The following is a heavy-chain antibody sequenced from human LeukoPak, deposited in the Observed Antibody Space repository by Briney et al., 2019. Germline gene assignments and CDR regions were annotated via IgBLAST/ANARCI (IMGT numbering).Heavy chain of an antibody. CDR2: INPSGGST. CDR1: GGTFSSSA. V-gene: IGHV1-46*01. CDR3: ARVQRDGYNPRGFDY. J-gene: IGHJ4*02. Sequence: APVKVSCKASGGTFSSSAISWVRQAPGQGLEWMGIINPSGGSTSYAQKFQGRVTMTRDTSTSTVYMELSSLRSEDTAVYYCARVQRDGYNPRGFDYWGQGTLVTVSS. D-gene: IGHD5-24*01.